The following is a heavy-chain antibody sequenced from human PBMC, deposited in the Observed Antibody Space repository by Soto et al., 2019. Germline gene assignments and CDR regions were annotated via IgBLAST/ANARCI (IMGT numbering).Heavy chain of an antibody. Sequence: PGGSLRLSCAASGFTFSSYGMHWVRQAPGKGLEWVAVIWYDGSNKYYADSVKGRFTISRDNSKNTLYLQMNSLRAEDTAVYYCANGEGTTVSPLDYWGQGTLVTVSS. CDR2: IWYDGSNK. CDR3: ANGEGTTVSPLDY. V-gene: IGHV3-30*02. CDR1: GFTFSSYG. J-gene: IGHJ4*02. D-gene: IGHD4-17*01.